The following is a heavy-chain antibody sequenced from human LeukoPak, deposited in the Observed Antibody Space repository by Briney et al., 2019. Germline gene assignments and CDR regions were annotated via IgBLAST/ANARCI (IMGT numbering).Heavy chain of an antibody. Sequence: PSETLSLTCTVSGYSISSGYFWGWIRQPPGKGLEWIGTIYHSGSTYYNASLESRVTISVDTSKNQFSLKLSSVTAADTAVYYCARAYSSSRYFNWFDPWGQGTLVTVSS. CDR2: IYHSGST. D-gene: IGHD6-13*01. V-gene: IGHV4-38-2*02. J-gene: IGHJ5*02. CDR1: GYSISSGYF. CDR3: ARAYSSSRYFNWFDP.